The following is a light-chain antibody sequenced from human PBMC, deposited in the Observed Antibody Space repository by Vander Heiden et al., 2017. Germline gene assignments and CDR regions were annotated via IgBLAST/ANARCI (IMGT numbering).Light chain of an antibody. CDR3: ATWDDSLHAVV. CDR2: DND. V-gene: IGLV1-51*01. Sequence: QSVLTQPPSVSAAPGQMVAISCSGSNSTIGKYFVSWYQHLPGTAPKLLIYDNDQRPSVIPDRLSGSKSGTSATLGITGLLTGDEGDYFCATWDDSLHAVVFGGGTKLTVL. CDR1: NSTIGKYF. J-gene: IGLJ3*02.